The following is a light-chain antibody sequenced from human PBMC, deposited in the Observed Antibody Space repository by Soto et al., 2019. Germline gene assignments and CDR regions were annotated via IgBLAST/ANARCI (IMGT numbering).Light chain of an antibody. CDR2: DVS. V-gene: IGLV2-11*01. CDR3: CSYAGNSLWV. CDR1: SSDVGGYNY. Sequence: QSVLTQPRSVSGSPGQSVTISCTGTSSDVGGYNYVSWCQQHPGKAPKLVIYDVSKWPSGVPDRFSGSKSGNTASLTISGLQAEDEADYYCCSYAGNSLWVFGGGTKLTVL. J-gene: IGLJ3*02.